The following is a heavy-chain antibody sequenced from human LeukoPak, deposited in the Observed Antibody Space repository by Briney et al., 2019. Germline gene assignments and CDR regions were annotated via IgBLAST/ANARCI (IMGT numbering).Heavy chain of an antibody. CDR3: AKEYSGYDFFDY. CDR2: ISCDGSNK. D-gene: IGHD5-12*01. CDR1: GFTFSSYG. J-gene: IGHJ4*02. Sequence: GGSLRLSCAASGFTFSSYGMHWVRQAPGKGLEWVAVISCDGSNKYFADSVKGRFTISRDNSKNTLYLQMNSLRAEDTAVYYCAKEYSGYDFFDYWGQGTLVTVSS. V-gene: IGHV3-30*18.